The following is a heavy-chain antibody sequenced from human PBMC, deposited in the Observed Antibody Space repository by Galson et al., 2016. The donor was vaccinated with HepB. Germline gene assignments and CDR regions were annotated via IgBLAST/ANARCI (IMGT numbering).Heavy chain of an antibody. CDR2: MYYNGRT. CDR3: ARVPIAAAASYFDY. D-gene: IGHD6-25*01. J-gene: IGHJ4*02. Sequence: SETLSLTCTVSGGSVSCGSCYWSWIRQPPGKALEWIGFMYYNGRTNYNPSLESRVTLSVDTSKNQFSLKLSFVSAADTAVYYCARVPIAAAASYFDYWGQGTLVTVSS. V-gene: IGHV4-61*01. CDR1: GGSVSCGSCY.